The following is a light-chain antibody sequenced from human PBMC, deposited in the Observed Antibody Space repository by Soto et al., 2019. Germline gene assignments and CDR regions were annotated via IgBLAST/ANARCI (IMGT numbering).Light chain of an antibody. CDR3: QQLKSYPLT. J-gene: IGKJ4*01. Sequence: DIPLTQSPSFLSASVGDRVTITCPATQGISTYLALYQQKPGKAPKLLIYAASTLQSWVPSRFSSSGSETEFPHTIISLQPEDFATYYCQQLKSYPLTFCGGTKVEIK. V-gene: IGKV1-9*01. CDR2: AAS. CDR1: QGISTY.